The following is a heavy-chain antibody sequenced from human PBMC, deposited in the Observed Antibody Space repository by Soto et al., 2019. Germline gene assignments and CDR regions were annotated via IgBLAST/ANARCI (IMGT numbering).Heavy chain of an antibody. D-gene: IGHD2-15*01. V-gene: IGHV4-30-4*01. CDR3: ARVFAPNGGNSEY. Sequence: QVQLQESGPGLVKPSQTLSLTCTVSGGSISSGDYYWSWIRQPPGKGLEWIGYIYYSGSTYYNPSLKSRVTISVDTSKNQSSLKLSSVTAADTAVYYCARVFAPNGGNSEYWGQGTLVTVSS. CDR2: IYYSGST. CDR1: GGSISSGDYY. J-gene: IGHJ4*02.